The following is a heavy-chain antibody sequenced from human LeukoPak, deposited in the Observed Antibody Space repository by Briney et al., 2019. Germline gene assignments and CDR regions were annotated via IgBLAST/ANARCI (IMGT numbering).Heavy chain of an antibody. CDR2: IYPGDSDT. CDR3: ARLFRDCSGGTCYPYYFDY. J-gene: IGHJ4*02. Sequence: GESLKISCKGSGYSFTNYWIGWVRQMPGKGLEWMGGIYPGDSDTRYSPSFQGQVTISADKSIRTAYLQWSSLKASDTAMYYCARLFRDCSGGTCYPYYFDYWGQGTLVTVSS. V-gene: IGHV5-51*01. D-gene: IGHD2-15*01. CDR1: GYSFTNYW.